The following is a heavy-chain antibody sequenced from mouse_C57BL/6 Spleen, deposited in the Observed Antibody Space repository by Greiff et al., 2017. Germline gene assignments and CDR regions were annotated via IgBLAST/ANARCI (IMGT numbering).Heavy chain of an antibody. V-gene: IGHV1-80*01. J-gene: IGHJ3*01. CDR2: IYPGDGDT. CDR1: GYAFSSYW. D-gene: IGHD2-3*01. CDR3: AREDGYNFAY. Sequence: QVHVKQSGAELVKPGASVKISCKASGYAFSSYWMNWVKQRPGKGLEWIGQIYPGDGDTNYNGKFKGKATLTADKSSSTAYMQLSSLTSEDSAVYFCAREDGYNFAYWAQGTLVTVSA.